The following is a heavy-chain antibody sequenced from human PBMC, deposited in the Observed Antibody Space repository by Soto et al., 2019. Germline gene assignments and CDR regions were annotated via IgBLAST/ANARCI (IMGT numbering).Heavy chain of an antibody. CDR3: AKDPVIEVADAFDI. CDR1: GFTFSSYA. Sequence: EVQLLESGGGLVQPGGSLRLSCAASGFTFSSYAMSWVRQAPVKGLEWVSSISGSGGSTYYADSVKGRFTISRDNSKNTLDLQMNSLRAADTAVYYCAKDPVIEVADAFDIWGQGTMVTVSS. J-gene: IGHJ3*02. D-gene: IGHD6-19*01. V-gene: IGHV3-23*01. CDR2: ISGSGGST.